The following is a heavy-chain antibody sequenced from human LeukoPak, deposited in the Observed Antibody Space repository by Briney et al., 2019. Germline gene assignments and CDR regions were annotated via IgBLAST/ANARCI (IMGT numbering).Heavy chain of an antibody. J-gene: IGHJ4*02. CDR2: IYYSGST. CDR1: GGSISSTNYY. CDR3: AKTTVTTLDY. V-gene: IGHV4-39*01. Sequence: SETLSLTCSVSGGSISSTNYYWGWIRQPPGKGLEWIGRIYYSGSTYYNPSLKSRVTISVDTSKNQFSLKLSSVTAADTAVYYCAKTTVTTLDYWGQGTLVTVSS. D-gene: IGHD4-11*01.